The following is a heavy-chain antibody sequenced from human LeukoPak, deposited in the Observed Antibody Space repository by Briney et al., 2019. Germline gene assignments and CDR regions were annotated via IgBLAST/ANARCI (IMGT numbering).Heavy chain of an antibody. V-gene: IGHV4-30-4*08. Sequence: SETLSLTCTVSCGSISSGDYYWSWIRQPPGKGLEWIGYIYYSGSTYYNPSLKSRVTISVDTSKNQFSLKLSSVTAADTAVYYCASRDGYNSFDYWGQGTLVTVSS. CDR3: ASRDGYNSFDY. CDR2: IYYSGST. D-gene: IGHD5-24*01. J-gene: IGHJ4*02. CDR1: CGSISSGDYY.